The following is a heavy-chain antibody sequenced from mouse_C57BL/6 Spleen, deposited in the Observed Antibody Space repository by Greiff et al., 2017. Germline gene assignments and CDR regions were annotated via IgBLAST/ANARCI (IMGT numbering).Heavy chain of an antibody. Sequence: QVQLKESGAELARPGASVKLSCKASGYTFTSYGISWVKQRTGQGLEWIGEIYPRSGNTYYNEKFKGKATLTADKSSSTAYMELRSLTSEDSAVYFCARRGDYDYDERYFDVWGTGTTVTVSS. V-gene: IGHV1-81*01. D-gene: IGHD2-4*01. CDR1: GYTFTSYG. CDR3: ARRGDYDYDERYFDV. CDR2: IYPRSGNT. J-gene: IGHJ1*03.